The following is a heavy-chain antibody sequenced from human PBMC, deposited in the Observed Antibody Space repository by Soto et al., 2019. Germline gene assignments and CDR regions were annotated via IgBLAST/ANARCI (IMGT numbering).Heavy chain of an antibody. CDR3: ARDSVALYYYYYGMDV. Sequence: SGPTLVNPTQTLTMTCTFSGFSLSTSGMCVSWIRQPPGKALEWLARIDWDDDKYYSTSLKTRLTISKDTSKNQVVLTMTNMDPVDTATYYCARDSVALYYYYYGMDVWGQGTTVTVSS. V-gene: IGHV2-70*11. CDR2: IDWDDDK. J-gene: IGHJ6*02. CDR1: GFSLSTSGMC. D-gene: IGHD2-21*01.